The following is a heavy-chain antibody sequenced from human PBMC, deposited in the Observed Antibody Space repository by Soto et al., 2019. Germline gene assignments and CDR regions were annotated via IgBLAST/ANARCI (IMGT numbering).Heavy chain of an antibody. CDR2: INAGNGNT. Sequence: GASVKVSCKASGYTFTSYAIHWLRQAPGQRLEWMGWINAGNGNTKYSQNFQGRVTITRDTSASTAYMELSSLRSEDTAVYYCARVRSSGWYFDYWGQGTLVTVSS. CDR1: GYTFTSYA. J-gene: IGHJ4*02. CDR3: ARVRSSGWYFDY. V-gene: IGHV1-3*01. D-gene: IGHD6-19*01.